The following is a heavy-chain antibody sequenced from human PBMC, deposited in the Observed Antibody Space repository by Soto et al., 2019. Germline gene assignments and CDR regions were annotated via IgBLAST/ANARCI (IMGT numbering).Heavy chain of an antibody. D-gene: IGHD3-22*01. CDR3: AMYYYDSSGYYNFDY. J-gene: IGHJ4*02. CDR2: IYYSGST. V-gene: IGHV4-39*07. CDR1: GGSISSSSYY. Sequence: PSETLSLTCTVSGGSISSSSYYWVWIRQPPGKGLEWIGSIYYSGSTNYNPSLKSRVTISVDTSKNQFSLKLSSVTAADTAVYYCAMYYYDSSGYYNFDYWGQGTLVTVSS.